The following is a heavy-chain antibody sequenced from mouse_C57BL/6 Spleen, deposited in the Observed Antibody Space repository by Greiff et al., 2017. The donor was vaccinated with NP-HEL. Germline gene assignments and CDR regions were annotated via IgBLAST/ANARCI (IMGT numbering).Heavy chain of an antibody. D-gene: IGHD1-1*01. Sequence: QVQLQQSGPELVQPGASVKISCKASGYAFSSSWMNWVEQRPGKGLEWIGRIYPGDGDTNYNGKFKGKATLTADKSSSTAYMQLSSLTSEDSAVYFCARGDYYYGSSNYWGQGTTLTVSS. CDR3: ARGDYYYGSSNY. CDR2: IYPGDGDT. CDR1: GYAFSSSW. V-gene: IGHV1-82*01. J-gene: IGHJ2*01.